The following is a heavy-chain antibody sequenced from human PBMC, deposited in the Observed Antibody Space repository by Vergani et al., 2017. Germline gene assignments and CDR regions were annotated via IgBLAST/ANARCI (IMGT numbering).Heavy chain of an antibody. J-gene: IGHJ4*02. D-gene: IGHD3-22*01. V-gene: IGHV4-39*01. Sequence: QLQLQESGPGLVKPSETLSLTCTVSGGSISSSSYYWGWIRQPPGKGLEWIGSIYYSGSTNYNPSLKSRVTISVDTSKNQFSLKLSSVTAADTAVYYCARQSGYYDSSGYLDYWGQGTLVTVSS. CDR3: ARQSGYYDSSGYLDY. CDR1: GGSISSSSYY. CDR2: IYYSGST.